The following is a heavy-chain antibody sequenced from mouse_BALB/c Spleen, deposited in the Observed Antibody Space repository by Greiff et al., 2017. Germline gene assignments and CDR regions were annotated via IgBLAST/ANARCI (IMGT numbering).Heavy chain of an antibody. Sequence: DVKLVESGGGLVQPGGSLRLSCATSGFTFTDYYMSWVRQPPGKALEWLGFIRNKANGYTTEYSASVKGRFTISRDNSQSILYLQMNTLRAEDSATYYCARDGLLRYWGQGTLVTVSA. D-gene: IGHD1-1*01. CDR3: ARDGLLRY. CDR2: IRNKANGYTT. CDR1: GFTFTDYY. V-gene: IGHV7-3*02. J-gene: IGHJ3*01.